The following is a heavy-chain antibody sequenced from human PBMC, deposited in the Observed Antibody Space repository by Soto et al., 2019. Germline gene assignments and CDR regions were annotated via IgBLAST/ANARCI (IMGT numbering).Heavy chain of an antibody. Sequence: SETLSLTCSVSGGSISSGDYYWSWIRQPPGMGLEWIGYIYSSWVTYCNPSLKRRVTLSLYTSKNQISLKLSSVTATDTAIYYCARRAPKYDGRWPHCFDPWGQGTLVTVSS. CDR2: IYSSWVT. J-gene: IGHJ5*02. CDR1: GGSISSGDYY. CDR3: ARRAPKYDGRWPHCFDP. D-gene: IGHD3-16*01. V-gene: IGHV4-30-4*01.